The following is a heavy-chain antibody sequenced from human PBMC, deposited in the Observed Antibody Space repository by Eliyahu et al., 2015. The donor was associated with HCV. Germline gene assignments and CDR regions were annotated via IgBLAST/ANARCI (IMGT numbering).Heavy chain of an antibody. CDR1: GFXFTNVW. CDR2: IKSQVAGGPI. J-gene: IGHJ4*02. CDR3: ATHSNTWILGD. V-gene: IGHV3-15*02. D-gene: IGHD2-2*03. Sequence: EVQLVESGGALVKPGGSLXLSCAAXGFXFTNVWMSWVRQAPGKGLEWVGRIKSQVAGGPIDYAAPVKGRFSISRDDSKNTLYLQMDSLKTEDAAVYYCATHSNTWILGDWGQGTLVTVSS.